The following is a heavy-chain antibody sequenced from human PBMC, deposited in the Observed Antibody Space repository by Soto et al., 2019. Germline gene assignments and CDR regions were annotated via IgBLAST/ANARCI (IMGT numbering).Heavy chain of an antibody. CDR3: ARDGENIVVVVAASDYYGMDV. D-gene: IGHD2-15*01. CDR2: ISAYNGNT. V-gene: IGHV1-18*04. Sequence: GASVNVSCKSSGYTFTSYCISWVRQAPGQGLECMGWISAYNGNTNYAQKLQGRVTMTTDTSTSTAYMELRSLRSDDTAVYYCARDGENIVVVVAASDYYGMDVWGQGTTVTVSS. J-gene: IGHJ6*02. CDR1: GYTFTSYC.